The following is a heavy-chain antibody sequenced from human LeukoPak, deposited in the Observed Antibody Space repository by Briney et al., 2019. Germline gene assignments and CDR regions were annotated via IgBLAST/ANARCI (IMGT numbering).Heavy chain of an antibody. CDR3: ANTAMVTARGPLDY. CDR1: GFTFSSYG. D-gene: IGHD5-18*01. V-gene: IGHV3-30*02. CDR2: IRYDGSNK. J-gene: IGHJ4*02. Sequence: GGSLRLSCAASGFTFSSYGMHWVRQAPGKGLEWVAFIRYDGSNKYYADSVKGRFTISRDNSKNTLYLQMNSLRAEDTAVYYCANTAMVTARGPLDYWGQGTLVTVSS.